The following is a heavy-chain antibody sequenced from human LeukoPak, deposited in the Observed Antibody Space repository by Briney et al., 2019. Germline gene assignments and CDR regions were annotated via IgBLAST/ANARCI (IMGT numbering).Heavy chain of an antibody. CDR3: GRGLRAVKFGGVIVMSREGVYYFDY. CDR1: GGSFSGYY. Sequence: PSETLSLTCAVYGGSFSGYYWSWVRHPPGKGRGWIGSIYYSVSTYYNTSLKSRVTISVDTSKNQFSLKLSSVTAADTAVYYCGRGLRAVKFGGVIVMSREGVYYFDYWGQGTLVTVSS. D-gene: IGHD3-16*02. J-gene: IGHJ4*02. CDR2: IYYSVST. V-gene: IGHV4-34*01.